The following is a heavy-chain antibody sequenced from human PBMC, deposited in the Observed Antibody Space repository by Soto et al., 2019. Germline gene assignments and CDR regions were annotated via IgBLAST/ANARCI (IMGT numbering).Heavy chain of an antibody. CDR2: MNTGGQI. D-gene: IGHD1-20*01. V-gene: IGHV3-53*01. CDR3: AGDSQQHNWNGGYGVDV. J-gene: IGHJ6*02. CDR1: GFTVGGNY. Sequence: PGGSLRLSCAASGFTVGGNYMTWVRQAPGKGLEWVSVMNTGGQIYYPDSVRGRFTFSRDISKSTIYLQMNSLRAEDTAVYYCAGDSQQHNWNGGYGVDVWGQGTRVTVSS.